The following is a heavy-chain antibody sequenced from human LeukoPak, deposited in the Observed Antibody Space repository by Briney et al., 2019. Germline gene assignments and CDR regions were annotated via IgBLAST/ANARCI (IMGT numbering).Heavy chain of an antibody. J-gene: IGHJ4*02. Sequence: ASVKVSCKASGGTFSSYAISWVRQAPGLGLEWMGGIIPIFGTANYAQKFQGRVTITADESTSTAYMELSSLRSEDTAVYYCARATDYGEQPADYWGQGTLVTVSS. CDR3: ARATDYGEQPADY. CDR2: IIPIFGTA. V-gene: IGHV1-69*13. D-gene: IGHD4-17*01. CDR1: GGTFSSYA.